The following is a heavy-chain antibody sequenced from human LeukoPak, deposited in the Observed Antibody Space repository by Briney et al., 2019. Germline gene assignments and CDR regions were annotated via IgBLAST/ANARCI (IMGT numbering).Heavy chain of an antibody. CDR3: ARDSRRVGATGGSDL. V-gene: IGHV3-7*03. Sequence: GGSLRLSCAASGFTFSDYWMSWVRQAPGKGLEWVANIKQDGTEKNYLDSVKGRFILSRDNAKNSLSLQLNFLRADDTAVYYCARDSRRVGATGGSDLWGQGTLVTVSS. J-gene: IGHJ5*02. CDR1: GFTFSDYW. D-gene: IGHD1-26*01. CDR2: IKQDGTEK.